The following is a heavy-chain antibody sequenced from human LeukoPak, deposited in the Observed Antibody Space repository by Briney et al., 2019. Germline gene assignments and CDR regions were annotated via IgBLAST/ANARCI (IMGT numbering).Heavy chain of an antibody. D-gene: IGHD6-13*01. V-gene: IGHV4-31*03. CDR2: IYYSGST. CDR1: GGSISSGGYY. J-gene: IGHJ6*02. Sequence: PSQTLSLTCTVSGGSISSGGYYWSWIRQHPGTGLEWIGYIYYSGSTYYNPSLKSRVTISVDTSKNQFSLKLSSVTAADTAVYYCARDAFISLHRIAAAGTGYYGMDVWGQGTTVTVSS. CDR3: ARDAFISLHRIAAAGTGYYGMDV.